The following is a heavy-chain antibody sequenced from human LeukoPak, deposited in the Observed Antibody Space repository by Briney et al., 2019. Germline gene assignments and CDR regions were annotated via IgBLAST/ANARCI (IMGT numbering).Heavy chain of an antibody. V-gene: IGHV3-23*01. J-gene: IGHJ6*03. CDR2: ISGSGGST. CDR3: AKDSRGNSYYMDV. CDR1: GFTFCSYS. Sequence: GSLRLSFAASGFTFCSYSIRLVRQAPGKGLGVVSAISGSGGSTYYADSVKGRFTISRDNSKNTLYLQMNSLRAEDTAVYYCAKDSRGNSYYMDVWGKGTTVTVSS. D-gene: IGHD2/OR15-2a*01.